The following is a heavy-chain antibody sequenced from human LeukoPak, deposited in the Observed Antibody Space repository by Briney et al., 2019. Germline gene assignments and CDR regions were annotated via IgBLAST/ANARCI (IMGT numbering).Heavy chain of an antibody. CDR3: ARLAPPVSAWFAP. CDR2: ISYSGST. Sequence: TPSITCSVSAGSIISGDYYWCWIRQHPRKGPEWIGHISYSGSTYYNPSLKSRIIISVDTSTNYFSLKLSSVTAAETAVYYRARLAPPVSAWFAPWGQGNVVTASS. J-gene: IGHJ5*02. CDR1: AGSIISGDYY. V-gene: IGHV4-31*03.